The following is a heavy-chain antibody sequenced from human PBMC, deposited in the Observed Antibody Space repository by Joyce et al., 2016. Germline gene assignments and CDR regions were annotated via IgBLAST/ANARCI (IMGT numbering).Heavy chain of an antibody. D-gene: IGHD2/OR15-2a*01. CDR1: GFTFDDFG. J-gene: IGHJ3*02. V-gene: IGHV3-20*04. CDR2: VNWNGVNI. CDR3: ARESNRGHAFDI. Sequence: EEQLVESGGGVVRPGGSLRLSCEASGFTFDDFGMSWVRQAPGKGLEWISNVNWNGVNIKYVESVKGRFTISRDNAKNSLYLQMNSLKVEDTALYYCARESNRGHAFDIWGQGTMVIVSS.